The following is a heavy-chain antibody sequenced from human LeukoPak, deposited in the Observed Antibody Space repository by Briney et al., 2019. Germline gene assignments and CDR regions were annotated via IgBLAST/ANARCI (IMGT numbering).Heavy chain of an antibody. CDR3: ARRYSSSWYVWSDP. D-gene: IGHD6-13*01. V-gene: IGHV4-39*01. Sequence: SESLSPARTVSGGSISSSSSYWGWIREPPGRGSQGVGSIYYSGGTYYNPALKSRVTPSVATSKNQFSLKRSSGTAAGTAVYSWARRYSSSWYVWSDPWGQGTLGTVSS. CDR2: IYYSGGT. CDR1: GGSISSSSSY. J-gene: IGHJ5*02.